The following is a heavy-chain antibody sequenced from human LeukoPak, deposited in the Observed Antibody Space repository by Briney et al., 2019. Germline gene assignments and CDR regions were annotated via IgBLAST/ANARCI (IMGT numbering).Heavy chain of an antibody. J-gene: IGHJ4*02. CDR3: TTVVRGVY. CDR1: GSTFSNAW. V-gene: IGHV3-15*01. D-gene: IGHD2-8*02. Sequence: PGGSLRLSCVASGSTFSNAWMNWVRQAPGKGLEWVGHIKSKTDGGTTEYAAPVKGRFTISRDDSRNTLYVEMNTLKTEDTAVYYCTTVVRGVYWGQGTLVTVSS. CDR2: IKSKTDGGTT.